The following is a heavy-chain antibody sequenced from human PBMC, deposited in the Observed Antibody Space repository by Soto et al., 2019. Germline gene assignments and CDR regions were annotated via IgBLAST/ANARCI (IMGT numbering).Heavy chain of an antibody. V-gene: IGHV4-30-4*01. CDR2: IYYSGST. J-gene: IGHJ5*02. D-gene: IGHD3-3*01. CDR3: ARVSEYYDFLWFDP. Sequence: SETLSLTCTVSGGSISSGDYYWSWIRQPPGKGLEWIGYIYYSGSTYYNPSLKSRVTISVDTSKNQFSLKLSSVTAADTAVYYCARVSEYYDFLWFDPWGQGTLVTVSS. CDR1: GGSISSGDYY.